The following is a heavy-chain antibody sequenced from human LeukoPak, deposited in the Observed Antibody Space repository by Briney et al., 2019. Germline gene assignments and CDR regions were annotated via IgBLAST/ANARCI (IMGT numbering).Heavy chain of an antibody. CDR3: AKDYYSSSWLAPDAFDI. J-gene: IGHJ3*02. Sequence: GGSLRLSCAASGFTFSSYAMSWVRQAPGKGLEWVSAISGSGGSTYYADSVKGRFTIFRDNSKNTLYLQMNSLRAEDTAEYYCAKDYYSSSWLAPDAFDIWGQGTMVTVSS. CDR1: GFTFSSYA. D-gene: IGHD6-13*01. CDR2: ISGSGGST. V-gene: IGHV3-23*01.